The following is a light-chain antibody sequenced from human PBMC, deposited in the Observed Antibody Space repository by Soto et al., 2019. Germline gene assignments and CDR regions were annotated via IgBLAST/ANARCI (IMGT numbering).Light chain of an antibody. J-gene: IGKJ4*01. CDR2: GAS. CDR1: QSVSSSY. CDR3: QQYGSSPRVT. V-gene: IGKV3-20*01. Sequence: EIVLTQSPGTLSLSPGDRATLSCRASQSVSSSYLAWYQQKPGQAPRLLIYGASSRATGIPDRFSGSGSETNYFITTSRLQHQDFAANYCQQYGSSPRVTFGGGTKVEIK.